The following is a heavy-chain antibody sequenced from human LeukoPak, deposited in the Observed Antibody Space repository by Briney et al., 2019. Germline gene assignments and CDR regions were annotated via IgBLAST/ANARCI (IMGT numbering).Heavy chain of an antibody. Sequence: GGSLRLSCAASGFTFSSYAMSWVRQAPGKGLEWASAISGSGGSTYYADSVKGRFTISRDNSKNTLYLQMNSLRAEDTAVYYCALDREYQLPRDDYWGQGTLVTVSS. D-gene: IGHD2-2*01. CDR1: GFTFSSYA. J-gene: IGHJ4*02. CDR3: ALDREYQLPRDDY. V-gene: IGHV3-23*01. CDR2: ISGSGGST.